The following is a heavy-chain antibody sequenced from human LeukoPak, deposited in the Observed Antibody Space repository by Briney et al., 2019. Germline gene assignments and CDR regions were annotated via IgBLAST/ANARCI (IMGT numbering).Heavy chain of an antibody. J-gene: IGHJ4*02. CDR1: GFTFSGYA. Sequence: GGSLRLSCAASGFTFSGYAMSWVRQAPGKGLEWVSAISGSGGSTYYADSVKGRFTISRDNSKNTLYLQMNSLRAEDTAVYYCAKDRRYYDSSGYRELNDYWGQGTLVTVSS. V-gene: IGHV3-23*01. CDR2: ISGSGGST. D-gene: IGHD3-22*01. CDR3: AKDRRYYDSSGYRELNDY.